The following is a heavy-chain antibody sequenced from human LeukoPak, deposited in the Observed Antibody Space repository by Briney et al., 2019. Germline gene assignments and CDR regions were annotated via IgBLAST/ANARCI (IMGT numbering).Heavy chain of an antibody. CDR2: ISSSSSYI. V-gene: IGHV3-21*01. D-gene: IGHD5-12*01. CDR3: ARGLINSGYDYSLVYFDY. J-gene: IGHJ4*02. CDR1: ASTFSIYS. Sequence: PGRCPRLSFAASASTFSIYSMNWVREAPRKRLEWVSSISSSSSYINYTDSVKERFTNSRDNAKNSLYLQMNSLRAEDTAVYYCARGLINSGYDYSLVYFDYWGQGTLVTVSS.